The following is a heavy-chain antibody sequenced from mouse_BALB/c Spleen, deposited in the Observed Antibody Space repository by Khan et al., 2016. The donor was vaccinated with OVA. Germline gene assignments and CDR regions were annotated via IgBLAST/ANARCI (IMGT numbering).Heavy chain of an antibody. CDR2: IWSDGSA. Sequence: VELVESGPGLVAPSQSLSITCTISGFSLTNYGVHWVRQPPGKGLEWLVVIWSDGSATYNSALTSSLSISKYNSKNQVFLKMNSLQTDDTAMYYCARQPYYHYYIMDYWGQGTSGTVSS. V-gene: IGHV2-6-1*01. CDR1: GFSLTNYG. J-gene: IGHJ4*01. CDR3: ARQPYYHYYIMDY. D-gene: IGHD2-10*01.